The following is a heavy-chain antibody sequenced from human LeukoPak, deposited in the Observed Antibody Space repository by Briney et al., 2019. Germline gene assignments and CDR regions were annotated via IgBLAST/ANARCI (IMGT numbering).Heavy chain of an antibody. V-gene: IGHV4-59*01. CDR2: IYYSGST. Sequence: SETLSLTCTVSGGSISSYYWSWIRQPPGKGLVWIGYIYYSGSTNYNPSLKSRVTISVDTSKNQFSLKLSSVTAADTAVYYCARAGGWSEAWVDPWGQGTLVTVSS. CDR1: GGSISSYY. CDR3: ARAGGWSEAWVDP. D-gene: IGHD6-19*01. J-gene: IGHJ5*02.